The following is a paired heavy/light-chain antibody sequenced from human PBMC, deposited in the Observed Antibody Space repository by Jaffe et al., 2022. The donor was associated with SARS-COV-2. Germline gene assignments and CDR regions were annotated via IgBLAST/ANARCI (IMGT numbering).Heavy chain of an antibody. CDR3: ARQYSSTWQPHYAFDI. V-gene: IGHV4-38-2*01. CDR2: FYHSGST. J-gene: IGHJ3*02. Sequence: QVQLQQWGAGLLKSSETLSLTCAVSGYSINSGYYWAWIRQSPGKGLEWIGSFYHSGSTYYNPSLQSRVTISGDPSRDHFSLNLRSVTAADTAVYYCARQYSSTWQPHYAFDIWGQGTMVTVSS. D-gene: IGHD6-13*01. CDR1: GYSINSGYY.
Light chain of an antibody. V-gene: IGKV1-39*01. CDR3: QQSYRDPLT. Sequence: DIQMTQSPSSLSASVGDRVTITCRASQSISTYLNWYQQKPGKAPKLLICDASSLQSGVPSRFRGSGSGTDFTLAISSLQPEDFASYYCQQSYRDPLTFGGGTKVEIK. CDR1: QSISTY. CDR2: DAS. J-gene: IGKJ4*01.